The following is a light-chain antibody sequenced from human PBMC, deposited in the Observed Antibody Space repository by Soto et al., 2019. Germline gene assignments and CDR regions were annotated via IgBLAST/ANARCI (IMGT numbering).Light chain of an antibody. Sequence: QSALTQPASVSGSPGQSITISCTGTSSDVGGYKYVSWYQQHPGKAPKLMIYEVSNRPSGVSDRFSGSKSGNTASLTISGLQAEDEADYYCCSDTSSSTLYVFGTGTKLTVL. CDR3: CSDTSSSTLYV. CDR1: SSDVGGYKY. J-gene: IGLJ1*01. V-gene: IGLV2-14*01. CDR2: EVS.